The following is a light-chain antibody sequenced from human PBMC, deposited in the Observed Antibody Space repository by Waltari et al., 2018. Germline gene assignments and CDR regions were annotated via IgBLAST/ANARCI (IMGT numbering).Light chain of an antibody. CDR3: QQYRARPFT. CDR2: GAS. V-gene: IGKV3-20*01. CDR1: QTLNKNL. J-gene: IGKJ2*01. Sequence: EIVLTQSPGTLSLSPGERASLSCRASQTLNKNLIAWNQQKSGQAPKLRIYGASNRATGIPDRFSGSGSGADFTLTIARLEPDDFAVYYCQQYRARPFTVGQGTRLEI.